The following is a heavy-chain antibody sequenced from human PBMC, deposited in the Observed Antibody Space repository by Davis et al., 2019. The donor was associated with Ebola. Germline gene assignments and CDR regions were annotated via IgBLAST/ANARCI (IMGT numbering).Heavy chain of an antibody. J-gene: IGHJ4*02. D-gene: IGHD3-3*01. CDR2: INWNGGST. Sequence: GESLKISCVASGLTLKNFAVSWVRQAPGKGLEWVSGINWNGGSTGYADSVKGRFTISRDNAKNSLYLQMNSLRAEDTALYYCTALSGYQIDYWGQGTLVTVSS. V-gene: IGHV3-20*04. CDR1: GLTLKNFA. CDR3: TALSGYQIDY.